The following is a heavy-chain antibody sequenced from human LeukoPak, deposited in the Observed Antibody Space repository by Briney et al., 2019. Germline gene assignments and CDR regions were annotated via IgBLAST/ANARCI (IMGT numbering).Heavy chain of an antibody. J-gene: IGHJ4*02. D-gene: IGHD5/OR15-5a*01. CDR3: AKGGSDSVYGDFFDY. Sequence: GGSLRLSCAASGFTFSSYEMNWVRQAPGKGLEWVSAISGSGGSTYYADSVKGRFTISRDNSKNTLYLQMNSLRAEDTAVYYCAKGGSDSVYGDFFDYWGQGTLVTVSS. CDR2: ISGSGGST. CDR1: GFTFSSYE. V-gene: IGHV3-23*01.